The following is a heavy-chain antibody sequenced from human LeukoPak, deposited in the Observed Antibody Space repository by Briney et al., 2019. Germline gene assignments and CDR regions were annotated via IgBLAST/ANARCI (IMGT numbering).Heavy chain of an antibody. CDR1: GYTFTSYG. D-gene: IGHD5-18*01. J-gene: IGHJ4*02. Sequence: ASVKVSCKASGYTFTSYGISWVRQAPGQGLEWMGWINAGNGNTKYSQKFQGRVTITRDTSASTAYMELSSLRSEDTAVYYCARGLKDTAMVDYWSQGTLVTVSS. CDR3: ARGLKDTAMVDY. V-gene: IGHV1-3*01. CDR2: INAGNGNT.